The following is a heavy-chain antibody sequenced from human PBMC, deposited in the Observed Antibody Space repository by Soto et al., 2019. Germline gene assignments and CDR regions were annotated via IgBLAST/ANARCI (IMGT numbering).Heavy chain of an antibody. CDR3: AREGSYSAYNFAHGIQLWSFDF. J-gene: IGHJ4*02. D-gene: IGHD5-12*01. CDR1: GGSINTFY. Sequence: SETLSLTCTVSGGSINTFYWSWVRQPAGKGLEWIGRIFSSGSTSFNPSLESRVAMSVDTSKNHFSLNLSSVTAADMAVYYCAREGSYSAYNFAHGIQLWSFDFWGQGALVTI. CDR2: IFSSGST. V-gene: IGHV4-4*07.